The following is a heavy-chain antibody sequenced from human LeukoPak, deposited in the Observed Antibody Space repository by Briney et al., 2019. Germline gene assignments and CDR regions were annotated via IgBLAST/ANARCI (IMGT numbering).Heavy chain of an antibody. J-gene: IGHJ5*02. V-gene: IGHV4-30-4*01. Sequence: SETLSLTCTVSGGPISSGDYSWSWIRQPPGKGLEWIGYIYYSGSTYYNPSLKSRVTISVDTSKNQFSLKLSSVTAADTAVYYCARGRYDYVWGSYRQINWFDPWGQGTLVTVSS. D-gene: IGHD3-16*02. CDR2: IYYSGST. CDR1: GGPISSGDYS. CDR3: ARGRYDYVWGSYRQINWFDP.